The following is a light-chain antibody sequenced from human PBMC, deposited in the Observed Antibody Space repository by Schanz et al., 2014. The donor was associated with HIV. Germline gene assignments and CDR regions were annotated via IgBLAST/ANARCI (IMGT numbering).Light chain of an antibody. CDR2: AAS. J-gene: IGKJ2*01. Sequence: DIQMTQSPSSLSASVGDRVTITCRASQSISSYLNWYQQKPGKAPKLLIYAASSLQSGVPSRFSGSGSGTDFTLTISSLEPEDFAVYYCQRYNSFSHTFGQGTKLDIK. CDR1: QSISSY. CDR3: QRYNSFSHT. V-gene: IGKV1-39*02.